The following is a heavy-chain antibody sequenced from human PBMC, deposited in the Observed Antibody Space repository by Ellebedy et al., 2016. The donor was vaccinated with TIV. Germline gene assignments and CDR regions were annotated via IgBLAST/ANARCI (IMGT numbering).Heavy chain of an antibody. V-gene: IGHV1-69*13. J-gene: IGHJ6*02. CDR2: IIPIFGTA. D-gene: IGHD2-15*01. Sequence: AASVKVFCKASGGTFSSYAISWVRQAPGQGLEWMGGIIPIFGTANYAQKFQGRVTITADESTSTAYMELSSLRSEDTAVYYCARDGGNGDIVVSRVYYYGMDVWGQGTTVTVSS. CDR1: GGTFSSYA. CDR3: ARDGGNGDIVVSRVYYYGMDV.